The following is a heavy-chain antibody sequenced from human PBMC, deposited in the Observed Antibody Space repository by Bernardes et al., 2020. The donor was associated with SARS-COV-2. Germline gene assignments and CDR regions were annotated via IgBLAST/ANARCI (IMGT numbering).Heavy chain of an antibody. Sequence: GGSLRLSCEASGFTFSIYAMSWVRQAPGQGPEWVSAISSSGASRYYADSVKGRSTISRDNSKNTLFLQMNGLRAEDTAVYYCAKGGPGVTGDAFDVWGHGTMVTVSS. CDR1: GFTFSIYA. CDR3: AKGGPGVTGDAFDV. J-gene: IGHJ3*01. D-gene: IGHD2-8*01. V-gene: IGHV3-23*01. CDR2: ISSSGASR.